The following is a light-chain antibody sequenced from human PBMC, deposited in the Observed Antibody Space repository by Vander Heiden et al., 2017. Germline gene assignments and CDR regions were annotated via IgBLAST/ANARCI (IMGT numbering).Light chain of an antibody. CDR2: GAS. V-gene: IGKV3-15*01. CDR3: QQYNDWPSWT. Sequence: EIAMTLSPATLSASPGARATLACRASQSVRSNLAWYQQKPGQAPRLIIYGASTRATGIPVRFSGSGSGTEFTLTISSLQSEDFAVYSCQQYNDWPSWTFGQGTKVEIK. CDR1: QSVRSN. J-gene: IGKJ1*01.